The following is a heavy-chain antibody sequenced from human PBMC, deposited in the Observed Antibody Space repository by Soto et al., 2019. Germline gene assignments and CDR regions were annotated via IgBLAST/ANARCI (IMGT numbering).Heavy chain of an antibody. D-gene: IGHD6-19*01. Sequence: QTLSLTCAISGDSVSSTSTAWSWIRQSPSRGLEWLGRTYYRSKWFSDYAVSVKSRISINPDTSKNQFSLQLNSVTPEDTAVYYCARGSYYSGWVWGQGTLVTVSS. CDR3: ARGSYYSGWV. CDR1: GDSVSSTSTA. V-gene: IGHV6-1*01. CDR2: TYYRSKWFS. J-gene: IGHJ4*02.